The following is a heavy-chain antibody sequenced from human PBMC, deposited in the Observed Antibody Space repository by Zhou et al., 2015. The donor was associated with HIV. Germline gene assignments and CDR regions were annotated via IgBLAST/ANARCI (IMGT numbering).Heavy chain of an antibody. D-gene: IGHD6-13*01. Sequence: QVQLVQSGAEVKKPGSSVKVSCKASGGTFSSYAISWVRQAPGQGLEWMGGIIPIFGTANYAQKFQGRVTITADESTSTAYMELSSLRSEDTAVYYCARERGVWYSSSWYGSDYWGQGTLVTVSS. J-gene: IGHJ4*02. CDR3: ARERGVWYSSSWYGSDY. V-gene: IGHV1-69*12. CDR2: IIPIFGTA. CDR1: GGTFSSYA.